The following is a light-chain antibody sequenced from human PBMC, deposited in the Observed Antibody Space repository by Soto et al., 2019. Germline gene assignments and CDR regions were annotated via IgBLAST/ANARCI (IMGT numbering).Light chain of an antibody. Sequence: DIQMTQSPSSLSASVGDRVTITCQASQNINNYLNWYQQKPGRAPKLLIYDASNLAAGVASRFRRSGSGTVFTFTISRLQPEDIATYYCQQYENLPTFGQGTRLEIK. CDR3: QQYENLPT. V-gene: IGKV1-33*01. CDR1: QNINNY. J-gene: IGKJ5*01. CDR2: DAS.